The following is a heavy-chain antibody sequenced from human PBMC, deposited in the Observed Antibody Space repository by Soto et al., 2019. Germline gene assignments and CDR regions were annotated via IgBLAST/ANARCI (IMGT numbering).Heavy chain of an antibody. CDR3: ASANRIVVVPYYYYGMDV. J-gene: IGHJ6*02. D-gene: IGHD2-15*01. CDR2: ISSSSSYI. V-gene: IGHV3-21*01. Sequence: GGSLRLSCAASGFTFSSYSMNWVRQAPGKGLEWVSSISSSSSYIYYADSVKGRFTISRDNAKNSLYLQMNSLRAEDTAVYYCASANRIVVVPYYYYGMDVWGQGTTVTVSS. CDR1: GFTFSSYS.